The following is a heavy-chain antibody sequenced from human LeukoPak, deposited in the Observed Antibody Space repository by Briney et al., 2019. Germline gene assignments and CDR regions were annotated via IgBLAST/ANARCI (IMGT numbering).Heavy chain of an antibody. V-gene: IGHV4-59*01. Sequence: SETLSLTCTVSGGTISGYYWSWIRQPPGKGLEWIGYIFYGGSTNYNPSLKSRVTISVDTSKNQFSLKLSSVTAADTAVYYCARGEWDLLFDYWGQGTLVTVSS. D-gene: IGHD1-26*01. CDR1: GGTISGYY. CDR3: ARGEWDLLFDY. J-gene: IGHJ4*02. CDR2: IFYGGST.